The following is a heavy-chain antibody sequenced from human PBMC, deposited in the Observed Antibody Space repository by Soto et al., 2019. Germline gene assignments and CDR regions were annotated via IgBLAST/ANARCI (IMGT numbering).Heavy chain of an antibody. V-gene: IGHV3-23*01. D-gene: IGHD3-16*01. CDR1: GFTFSSYA. CDR2: ISGSGGST. Sequence: PGGSLRLSCAASGFTFSSYAMSWVRQAPGKGLEWVSAISGSGGSTYYADSVKGRFTISRDNSKNTLYLQMNSLRSDDTAVYYCARHYDYIWGSRRYNWFDPWGQGTLVTVSS. J-gene: IGHJ5*02. CDR3: ARHYDYIWGSRRYNWFDP.